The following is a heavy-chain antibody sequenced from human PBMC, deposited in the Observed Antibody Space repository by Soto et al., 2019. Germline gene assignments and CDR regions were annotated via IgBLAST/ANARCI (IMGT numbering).Heavy chain of an antibody. CDR1: GNTFNNYA. Sequence: QVQLVQSGAEVKKPGSSVKVSCKASGNTFNNYAVTWVRQAPGQGLEWMGGIIPVRGTANYAQKFQGRVTITADESTSTVFMHLSSLRSEDTAVYYCASSYGTSWYGDYWGQGTLVTVSS. V-gene: IGHV1-69*01. CDR3: ASSYGTSWYGDY. J-gene: IGHJ4*02. CDR2: IIPVRGTA. D-gene: IGHD6-13*01.